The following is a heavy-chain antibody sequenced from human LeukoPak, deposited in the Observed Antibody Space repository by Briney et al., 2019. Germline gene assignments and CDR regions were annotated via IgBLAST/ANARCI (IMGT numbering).Heavy chain of an antibody. CDR1: GYTFTSYA. Sequence: GASVKVSCKASGYTFTSYAMHWVRQAPGQRLEWMGWINAGNGNTKYSQKFQGRVTITRDTSASTAYMELSSLRSEDTAVYYCAREGGYNYGYGNDYWGQGTLVTVSS. D-gene: IGHD5-18*01. V-gene: IGHV1-3*01. J-gene: IGHJ4*02. CDR2: INAGNGNT. CDR3: AREGGYNYGYGNDY.